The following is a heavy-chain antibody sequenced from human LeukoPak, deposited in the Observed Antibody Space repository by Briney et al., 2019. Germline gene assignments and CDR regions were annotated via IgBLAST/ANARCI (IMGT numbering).Heavy chain of an antibody. V-gene: IGHV4-59*01. D-gene: IGHD3-3*01. CDR3: ASLTIFGVVTAFDI. CDR2: LYYSGRT. CDR1: GRIISGYY. Sequence: PSDTLSLTCTTYGRIISGYYWSWILQPPGKGLDWIGYLYYSGRTNYNPSLKSRVTISVDTSKNQFSLKLNSVTAADTAVYYCASLTIFGVVTAFDIWGQGTMVTVSS. J-gene: IGHJ3*02.